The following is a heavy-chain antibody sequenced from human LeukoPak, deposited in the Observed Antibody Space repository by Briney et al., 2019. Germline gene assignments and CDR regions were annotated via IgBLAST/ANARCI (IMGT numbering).Heavy chain of an antibody. CDR2: FDPEDGET. CDR1: GYTLTELS. J-gene: IGHJ3*01. V-gene: IGHV1-24*01. Sequence: ASVKVSCKVSGYTLTELSMHWVRQAPGKGLEWMGGFDPEDGETIYAQKFQGRVTITTDESTSTAYMELSSLRSEDTAVYYCARVGGEINDFWSGYAYAFDVWGQGTMVTVSS. CDR3: ARVGGEINDFWSGYAYAFDV. D-gene: IGHD3-3*01.